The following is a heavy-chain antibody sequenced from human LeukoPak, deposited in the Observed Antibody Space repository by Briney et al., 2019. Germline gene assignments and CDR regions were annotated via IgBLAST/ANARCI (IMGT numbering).Heavy chain of an antibody. CDR1: GGSISSTNW. J-gene: IGHJ4*02. V-gene: IGHV4-4*02. CDR3: ARDISVAGSILLFDY. D-gene: IGHD6-19*01. Sequence: AETLSLTCGVSGGSISSTNWWTWVRQPPGKGLEWIGYAHLDWRTNYNPSLERRLTMSVDLSENHISLKLSSVTAADTAVYYCARDISVAGSILLFDYWGQGTLVTVSS. CDR2: AHLDWRT.